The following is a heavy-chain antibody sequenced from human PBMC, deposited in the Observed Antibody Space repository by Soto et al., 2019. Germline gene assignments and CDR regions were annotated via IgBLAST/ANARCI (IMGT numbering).Heavy chain of an antibody. CDR2: ISSSSTI. CDR3: ARVYDSSFWYYYGMDV. J-gene: IGHJ6*02. V-gene: IGHV3-48*01. Sequence: HPGGSLRLSCAASGFTFSSYSMNWVRQAPGKGLEWVSYISSSSTIYYADSVKGRFTISRDNAKNSLYLQMNSLRAEDTAVYYCARVYDSSFWYYYGMDVWGQGTTVTVSS. D-gene: IGHD3-22*01. CDR1: GFTFSSYS.